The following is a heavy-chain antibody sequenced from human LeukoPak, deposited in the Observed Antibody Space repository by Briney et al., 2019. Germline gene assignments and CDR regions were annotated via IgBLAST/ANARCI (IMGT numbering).Heavy chain of an antibody. CDR1: GGSISSYY. Sequence: SSETLSLTCTVSGGSISSYYWSWIRQPPGKGLEWIGYIYYSGSTNYNPSLKSRVTISVDTFKNQFSLKLSSVTAADTAVYYCARDNYYDSSGYPLGPYFDIWGQGTMVTVSS. V-gene: IGHV4-59*01. CDR3: ARDNYYDSSGYPLGPYFDI. CDR2: IYYSGST. J-gene: IGHJ3*02. D-gene: IGHD3-22*01.